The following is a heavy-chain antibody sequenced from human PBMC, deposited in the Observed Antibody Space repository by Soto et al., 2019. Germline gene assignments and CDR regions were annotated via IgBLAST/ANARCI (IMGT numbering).Heavy chain of an antibody. D-gene: IGHD5-12*01. J-gene: IGHJ4*02. CDR3: ARGQEGIVATH. Sequence: SETLSLTCTVNGGSLTGYCWSWIRQPPGKGLEWIGEVKDGGSTNYSPSLRGRVSISADTSKNHFSLRLNSVTAADTAVYFCARGQEGIVATHWDQGALVTVSS. V-gene: IGHV4-34*01. CDR1: GGSLTGYC. CDR2: VKDGGST.